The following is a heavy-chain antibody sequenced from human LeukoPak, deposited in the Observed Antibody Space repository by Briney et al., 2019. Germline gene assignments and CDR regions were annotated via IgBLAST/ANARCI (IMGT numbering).Heavy chain of an antibody. V-gene: IGHV1-69*04. D-gene: IGHD3-22*01. J-gene: IGHJ4*02. CDR1: GYTFTNYA. CDR3: ARGGVRDDFSGYYFDY. Sequence: ASVKVSCKASGYTFTNYAISWVRQAPGQGLEWMGRIIPSLAIANYAQKFQDRVTIIADKSTSTAYMELSSLRSEDTATYYCARGGVRDDFSGYYFDYWGQGALVTVSS. CDR2: IIPSLAIA.